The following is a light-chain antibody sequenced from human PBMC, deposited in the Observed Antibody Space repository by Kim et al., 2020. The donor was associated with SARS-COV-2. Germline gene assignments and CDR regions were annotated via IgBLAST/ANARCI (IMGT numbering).Light chain of an antibody. Sequence: GNKYTSWYQQKPGQSPVLVIYQDTKRPSGIPERISGFNSGNTATLTISLTQSMDEADYYCQTWDSTYVIFGGGTQLTVL. CDR1: GNKY. V-gene: IGLV3-1*01. CDR3: QTWDSTYVI. J-gene: IGLJ2*01. CDR2: QDT.